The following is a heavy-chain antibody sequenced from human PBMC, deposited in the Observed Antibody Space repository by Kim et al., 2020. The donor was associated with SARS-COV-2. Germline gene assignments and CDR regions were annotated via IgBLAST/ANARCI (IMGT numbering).Heavy chain of an antibody. D-gene: IGHD3-16*01. V-gene: IGHV1-3*01. CDR3: ARGLPADY. Sequence: NGNTKYSQKFQGRVTSTRDTSASTAYMELSSLRSEDTAVYYCARGLPADYWGQGTLVTVSS. J-gene: IGHJ4*02. CDR2: NGNT.